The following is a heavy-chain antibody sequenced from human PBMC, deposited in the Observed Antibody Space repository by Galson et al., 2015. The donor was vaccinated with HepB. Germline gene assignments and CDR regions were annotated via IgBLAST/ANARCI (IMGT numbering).Heavy chain of an antibody. J-gene: IGHJ4*02. D-gene: IGHD1-26*01. CDR2: ISYDGSNK. CDR3: AKERRSGRYGVDY. V-gene: IGHV3-30*18. CDR1: GFTFSSYG. Sequence: SLRLSCAASGFTFSSYGMHWVRQAPGKGLEWVAVISYDGSNKYYADSVKGRFTISRDNSKNTLYLQMNSLRAEDTAVYYCAKERRSGRYGVDYWGQGTQLSVSS.